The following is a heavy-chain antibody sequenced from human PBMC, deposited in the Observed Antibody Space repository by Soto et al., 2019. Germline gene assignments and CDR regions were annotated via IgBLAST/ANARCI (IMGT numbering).Heavy chain of an antibody. CDR1: GGSFSGYY. CDR2: INHSGST. J-gene: IGHJ4*02. V-gene: IGHV4-34*01. D-gene: IGHD6-6*01. Sequence: QVQLQQWGAGLLKPSETLSLTCAVYGGSFSGYYWSWIRQPPGKGLEWIGEINHSGSTNNNPSLKSRVTLSVDTSKNQFSLKLSSVTAADTAVYYCARRWGSSSSGNGDFDYWGQGTLVTVSS. CDR3: ARRWGSSSSGNGDFDY.